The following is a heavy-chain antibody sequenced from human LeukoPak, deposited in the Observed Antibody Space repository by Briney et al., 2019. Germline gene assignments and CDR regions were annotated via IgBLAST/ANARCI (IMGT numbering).Heavy chain of an antibody. Sequence: GGSLRLSCAASGFTFSSYSMNWVRQAPGKGLEWVPYISSGSSTIYYADPVKGRFTISRDNAKNSLYLQMNSLRAEDTAVYYCARARNEDYWGQGTLVTVSS. CDR2: ISSGSSTI. V-gene: IGHV3-48*01. D-gene: IGHD1-1*01. J-gene: IGHJ4*02. CDR1: GFTFSSYS. CDR3: ARARNEDY.